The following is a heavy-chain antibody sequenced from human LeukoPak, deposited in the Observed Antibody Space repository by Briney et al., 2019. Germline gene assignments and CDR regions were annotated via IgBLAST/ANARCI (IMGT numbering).Heavy chain of an antibody. CDR3: ARDRDYAFDY. Sequence: SETLSLTCTVSGGSISSGDYYWSWIRQPPGKGLEWIGYIYYSGSTYYNPSLKSRVTISVDTSKNQFTLKLSSVTAADTAVYYCARDRDYAFDYWGQGTLVTVSS. CDR1: GGSISSGDYY. V-gene: IGHV4-30-4*01. J-gene: IGHJ4*02. D-gene: IGHD4/OR15-4a*01. CDR2: IYYSGST.